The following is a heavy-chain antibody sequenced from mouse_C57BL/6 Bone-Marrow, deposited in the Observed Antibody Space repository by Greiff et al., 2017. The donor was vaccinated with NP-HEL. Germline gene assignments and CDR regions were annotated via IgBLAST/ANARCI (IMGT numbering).Heavy chain of an antibody. CDR2: IYPGDGDT. D-gene: IGHD1-1*01. J-gene: IGHJ2*01. CDR1: GYAFSSSW. Sequence: QVQLQQSGPELVKPGASVKISCKASGYAFSSSWMNWVKQRPGKGLEWIGRIYPGDGDTYYNGKFKGKATLTADKSSSTAYMQRSSLTSEDSAVYFCARGTTVGYYFDYWGQGTTLTVSS. V-gene: IGHV1-82*01. CDR3: ARGTTVGYYFDY.